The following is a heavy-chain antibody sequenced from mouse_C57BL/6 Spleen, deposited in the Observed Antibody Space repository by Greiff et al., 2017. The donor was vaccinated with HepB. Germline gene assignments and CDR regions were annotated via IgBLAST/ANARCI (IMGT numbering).Heavy chain of an antibody. J-gene: IGHJ4*01. V-gene: IGHV1-55*01. CDR2: IYPGSGST. D-gene: IGHD1-1*01. CDR1: GYTFTSYW. Sequence: QVQLQQPGAELVKPGASVKMSCKASGYTFTSYWITWVKQRPGQGLEWIGDIYPGSGSTNYNEKFKSKTTLTVDTSSSTAYMQLSSLTSEDSAVYYCARSGPTVVGRGYAMDYWGQGTSVTVSS. CDR3: ARSGPTVVGRGYAMDY.